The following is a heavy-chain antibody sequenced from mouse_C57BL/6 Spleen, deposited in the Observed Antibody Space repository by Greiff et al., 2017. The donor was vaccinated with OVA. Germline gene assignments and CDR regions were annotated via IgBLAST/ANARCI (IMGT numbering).Heavy chain of an antibody. CDR2: IWSGGST. CDR3: AKEDGYDDDWFAY. V-gene: IGHV2-5*01. CDR1: GFSLTSYG. D-gene: IGHD2-2*01. Sequence: QVQLKESGPGLVQPSQSLSITCTVSGFSLTSYGVHWVRQSPGKGLEWLGVIWSGGSTDYNAALMSSMGITKDNSKSHAFFTMNSLQADDTAIYYCAKEDGYDDDWFAYWGQGTLVTVSA. J-gene: IGHJ3*01.